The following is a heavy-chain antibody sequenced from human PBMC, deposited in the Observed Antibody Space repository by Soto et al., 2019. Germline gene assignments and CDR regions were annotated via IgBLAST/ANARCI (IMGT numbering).Heavy chain of an antibody. CDR2: IYDNGTT. CDR3: VRPLPSGRNYGLDV. CDR1: GLTVSNAY. Sequence: SGGSLRLSCAASGLTVSNAYMAWVRQALGMGLEWVSVIYDNGTTYYADSVKGRFTISRDTSTNTLSLQMDSLRAEDTAVYYCVRPLPSGRNYGLDVWGQGTTVTVSS. J-gene: IGHJ6*02. D-gene: IGHD3-10*01. V-gene: IGHV3-53*01.